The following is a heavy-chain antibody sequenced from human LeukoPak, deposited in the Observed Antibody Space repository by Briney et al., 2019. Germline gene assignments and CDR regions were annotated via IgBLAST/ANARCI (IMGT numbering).Heavy chain of an antibody. CDR3: AKGPLEGDFWSGYQFDS. J-gene: IGHJ4*02. D-gene: IGHD3-3*01. CDR1: GFTFSSYS. Sequence: GGSLRLSCAASGFTFSSYSMNWVRQAPGKGLEWVSYISSSSSIIYYADSVKGRFIISRDHSTDTLYLQMNSLRVEDTAVYYCAKGPLEGDFWSGYQFDSWGQGTLVTVSS. CDR2: ISSSSSII. V-gene: IGHV3-48*01.